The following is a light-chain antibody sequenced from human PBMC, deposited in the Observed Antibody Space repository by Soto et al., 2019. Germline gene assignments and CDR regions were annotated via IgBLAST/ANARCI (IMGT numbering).Light chain of an antibody. Sequence: QSVLTQPPSASGSPGQSVTISCTGTSSDIGGHTHVSWYQQHPGKAPKLMIYEVNNRPSGVPDRFSGSKSGNTASLTVSGLQAEDEADYYCSSYAGRNGYVFGAGTKVTVL. CDR2: EVN. V-gene: IGLV2-8*01. CDR3: SSYAGRNGYV. CDR1: SSDIGGHTH. J-gene: IGLJ1*01.